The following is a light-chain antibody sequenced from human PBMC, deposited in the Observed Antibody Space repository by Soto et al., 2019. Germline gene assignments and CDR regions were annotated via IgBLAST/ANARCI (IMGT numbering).Light chain of an antibody. CDR1: QSISSY. J-gene: IGKJ5*01. CDR3: QHRSNWPPIT. CDR2: DAS. V-gene: IGKV3-11*01. Sequence: EIVLTQSPATLSLSPGERATLSCRASQSISSYLGWYQQKPGQAPRLLIYDASNRATGIPARFSGSGSGTDFTLTISSLEPEDFAVYYCQHRSNWPPITFGQGTRLEI.